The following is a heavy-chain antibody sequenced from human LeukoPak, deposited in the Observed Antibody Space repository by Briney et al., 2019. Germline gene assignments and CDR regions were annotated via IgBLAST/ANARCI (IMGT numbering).Heavy chain of an antibody. D-gene: IGHD6-19*01. CDR2: IRYDGSNK. V-gene: IGHV3-30*02. Sequence: GGSLRLSCAASGSTFSSYGMHWVRQAPGKGLEWVAFIRYDGSNKYYADSVKGRFTISRDNSKNTLYLQMNSLRAEDTAVYYCAKDQTTYSSGWLPDYWGQGTLVTVSS. CDR3: AKDQTTYSSGWLPDY. CDR1: GSTFSSYG. J-gene: IGHJ4*02.